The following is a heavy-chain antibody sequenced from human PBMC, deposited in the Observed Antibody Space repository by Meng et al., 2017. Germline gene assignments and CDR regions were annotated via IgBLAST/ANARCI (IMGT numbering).Heavy chain of an antibody. CDR3: ASGSQWLFPY. D-gene: IGHD6-19*01. V-gene: IGHV3-30*01. Sequence: QVQRVESGGGVVQPGRSLRLSCAASGFTFSSYAMHWVRQAPGKGLEWVAVISYDGSNKYYADSVKGRFTISRDNSKNMLYLQMNSLRAEDTAVYYCASGSQWLFPYWGQGTLVTVSS. CDR2: ISYDGSNK. J-gene: IGHJ4*02. CDR1: GFTFSSYA.